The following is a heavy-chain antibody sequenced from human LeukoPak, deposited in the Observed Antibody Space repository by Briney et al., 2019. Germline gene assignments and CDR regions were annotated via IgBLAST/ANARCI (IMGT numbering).Heavy chain of an antibody. V-gene: IGHV1-2*04. CDR3: ARSSYGYGNDY. CDR1: GHTFTGYY. CDR2: INPNSGGT. J-gene: IGHJ4*02. D-gene: IGHD5-18*01. Sequence: ASVKVSCKASGHTFTGYYMHWVRQAPGQGLEWMGWINPNSGGTNYAQKFQGWVTMTRDTSISTAYMELSRLRSDDTAVYYCARSSYGYGNDYWGQGTLVTVSS.